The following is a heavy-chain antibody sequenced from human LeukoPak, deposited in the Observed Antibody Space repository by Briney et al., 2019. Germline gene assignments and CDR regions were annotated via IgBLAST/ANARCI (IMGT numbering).Heavy chain of an antibody. J-gene: IGHJ6*03. Sequence: GASVKVSCKASGYTFTSYDINWVRQATGQGLEWMGWMNPNSGNTGYAQKSQGRVTITRNTSISTAYMELSSLRSEDTAVYYCARVATGDQDYYYYYMDVWGKGTTVTVSS. V-gene: IGHV1-8*03. CDR3: ARVATGDQDYYYYYMDV. D-gene: IGHD5-24*01. CDR1: GYTFTSYD. CDR2: MNPNSGNT.